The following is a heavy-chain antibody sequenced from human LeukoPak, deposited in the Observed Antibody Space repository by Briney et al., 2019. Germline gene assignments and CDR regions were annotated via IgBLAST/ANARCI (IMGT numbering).Heavy chain of an antibody. J-gene: IGHJ4*02. D-gene: IGHD3-3*01. CDR3: VRSRPDYDSWSGYYVNYFDY. CDR2: IYYSGST. Sequence: PSETLSLTCTVSGGSISRGDYYWSWIRQPPGKGLEWIGYIYYSGSTYYNPSLKSRVTISVDTSKNQFSLKLNSVTAADTAVYYCVRSRPDYDSWSGYYVNYFDYWGQGTLVTVSS. V-gene: IGHV4-30-4*01. CDR1: GGSISRGDYY.